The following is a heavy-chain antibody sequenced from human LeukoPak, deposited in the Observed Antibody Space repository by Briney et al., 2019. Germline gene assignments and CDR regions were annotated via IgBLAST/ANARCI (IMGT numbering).Heavy chain of an antibody. J-gene: IGHJ6*02. V-gene: IGHV3-48*01. CDR3: ARDSPSRSQRIAVAGTYYYYGMDV. Sequence: LGGSLSLSCAASGFTFTNAWMNWVRQAPGKGLEWVSYISSSSSTIYYADSVKGRFTISRDNAKNSLYLQMNSLRAEDTAVYYCARDSPSRSQRIAVAGTYYYYGMDVWGQGTTVTVSS. D-gene: IGHD6-19*01. CDR1: GFTFTNAW. CDR2: ISSSSSTI.